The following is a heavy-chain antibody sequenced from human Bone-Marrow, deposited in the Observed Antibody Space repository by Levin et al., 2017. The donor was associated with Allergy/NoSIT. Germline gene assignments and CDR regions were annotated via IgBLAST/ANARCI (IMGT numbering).Heavy chain of an antibody. D-gene: IGHD1-26*01. Sequence: LSLTCAASGFSFSKYDMNWVRQSPGRGLEWVSFISMRGSTVYYADSLRGRIAISRDNAKNSLYLQINSLTAEDTAIYYCAAGSYGAGFDYWGQGTLVTVSS. CDR3: AAGSYGAGFDY. CDR1: GFSFSKYD. J-gene: IGHJ4*02. CDR2: ISMRGSTV. V-gene: IGHV3-48*03.